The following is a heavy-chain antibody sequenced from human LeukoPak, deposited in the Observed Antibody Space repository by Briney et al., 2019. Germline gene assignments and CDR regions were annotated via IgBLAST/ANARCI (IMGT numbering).Heavy chain of an antibody. J-gene: IGHJ4*02. D-gene: IGHD2/OR15-2a*01. CDR1: GGSIGSSNYY. CDR3: ARRGITYSTSFFAF. CDR2: IFYSGNT. Sequence: SETPSLTCTVSGGSIGSSNYYWGWLRQPPGKGLEWIGHIFYSGNTYYNPSLKSRVTISVDTSKNQFSLHLTPVTAADTATYYCARRGITYSTSFFAFWGQGTLVTVSS. V-gene: IGHV4-39*01.